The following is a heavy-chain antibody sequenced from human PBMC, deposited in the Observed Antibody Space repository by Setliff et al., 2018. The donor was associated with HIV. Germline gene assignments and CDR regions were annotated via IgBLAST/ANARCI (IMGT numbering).Heavy chain of an antibody. Sequence: ASVKVSCKVSGYTLTELSIHWVRQAPGKGLEWMGGFDPQYDKTFYAQKFQGRVTMSEDTSTDTAYMELSSLRSEDTAVYYCAREGLWFGDRGFYMDVWGKGTAVTVSS. CDR2: FDPQYDKT. CDR3: AREGLWFGDRGFYMDV. V-gene: IGHV1-24*01. J-gene: IGHJ6*04. D-gene: IGHD3-10*01. CDR1: GYTLTELS.